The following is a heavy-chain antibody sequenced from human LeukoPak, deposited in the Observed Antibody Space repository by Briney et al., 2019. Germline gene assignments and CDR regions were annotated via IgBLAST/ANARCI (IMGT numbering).Heavy chain of an antibody. D-gene: IGHD2-2*01. V-gene: IGHV5-51*01. CDR3: ARSYCSSISCYSGGTFGY. Sequence: GESLKISCKGSGYSFTTYWIGWVRQMPGKGLEWMGIIYPGDSDTRYSPSFQGHVTISADKSISTAFPQWSSLKASDTAMYYCARSYCSSISCYSGGTFGYWGQGTLVTVSS. J-gene: IGHJ4*02. CDR1: GYSFTTYW. CDR2: IYPGDSDT.